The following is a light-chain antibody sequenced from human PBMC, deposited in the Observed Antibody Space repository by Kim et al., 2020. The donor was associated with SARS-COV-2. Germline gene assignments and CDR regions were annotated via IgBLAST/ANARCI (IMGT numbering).Light chain of an antibody. CDR2: DVS. V-gene: IGLV2-23*02. CDR1: SSDVGSYNL. J-gene: IGLJ1*01. Sequence: QSALTQPASVSGSPGQSITISCTGTSSDVGSYNLVSWYQQHPGTAPKLMIYDVSKRPSGVSNRFSGSKSGNTASLTIAGLQAEDEADYYCCSYAGSSTSYVFGAGTKVTVL. CDR3: CSYAGSSTSYV.